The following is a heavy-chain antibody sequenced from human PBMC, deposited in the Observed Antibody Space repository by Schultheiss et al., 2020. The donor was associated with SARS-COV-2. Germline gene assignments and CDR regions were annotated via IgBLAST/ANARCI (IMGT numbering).Heavy chain of an antibody. CDR2: IYSGGST. D-gene: IGHD6-13*01. Sequence: GESLKISCAASGFTVSSNYMSWVRQAPGKGLEWVSVIYSGGSTYYADSVKGRFTISRDNSKNTLYLQMNSLRAEDTAVYYCARDEIAAAGSYYYYGMDVWGQGTTVTVSS. CDR1: GFTVSSNY. J-gene: IGHJ6*02. V-gene: IGHV3-66*02. CDR3: ARDEIAAAGSYYYYGMDV.